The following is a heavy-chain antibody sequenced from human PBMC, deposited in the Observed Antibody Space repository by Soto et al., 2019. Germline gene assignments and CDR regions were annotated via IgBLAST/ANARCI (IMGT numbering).Heavy chain of an antibody. CDR3: ARSQGGFYTD. V-gene: IGHV3-74*01. Sequence: EVQLVESGGGLVQPGGSLRLSCTDSGFTFSSNWMHWLRQGPGKGLVWVSRINSDGISTNYPDSVKGRFTISRDNAKSTLYLQMNSLRAEDTGVYYCARSQGGFYTDWGQGTVVIVSS. CDR2: INSDGIST. D-gene: IGHD2-8*02. J-gene: IGHJ3*01. CDR1: GFTFSSNW.